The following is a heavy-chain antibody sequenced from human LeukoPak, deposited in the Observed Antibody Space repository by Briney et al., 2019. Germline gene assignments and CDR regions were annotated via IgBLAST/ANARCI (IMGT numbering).Heavy chain of an antibody. CDR2: ISPGDSDT. D-gene: IGHD2-2*01. CDR3: ARRYCSSTFCHGAFDI. CDR1: GYTFTTYW. J-gene: IGHJ3*02. Sequence: GEPLKISCKGSGYTFTTYWIAWVRQMPGKGLEWMGIISPGDSDTRYSPSFQGRVTIPADKSIRTAYLQSSSLKASDTAMYYCARRYCSSTFCHGAFDIWGQGTVVTVSS. V-gene: IGHV5-51*01.